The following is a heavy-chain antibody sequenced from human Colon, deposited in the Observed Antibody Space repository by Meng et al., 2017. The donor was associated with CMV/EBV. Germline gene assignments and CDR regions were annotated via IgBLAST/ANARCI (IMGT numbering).Heavy chain of an antibody. CDR1: GFTLSSYG. V-gene: IGHV3-30*02. Sequence: VCSGRGESRPGGSLSCSCAGSGFTLSSYGMHWVRQAPGKGLEWVTFIRNDRSYEYYADSVQGRFTVSRDNSKNTMYLQMNSLGGDDTAVYYCAKVADYADFVMEYWGQGTLVTVSS. CDR2: IRNDRSYE. J-gene: IGHJ4*02. CDR3: AKVADYADFVMEY. D-gene: IGHD4-17*01.